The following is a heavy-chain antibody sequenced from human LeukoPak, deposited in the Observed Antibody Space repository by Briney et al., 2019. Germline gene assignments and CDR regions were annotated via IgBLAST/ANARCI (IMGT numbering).Heavy chain of an antibody. CDR2: IYPGDSDT. J-gene: IGHJ4*02. D-gene: IGHD3-9*01. V-gene: IGHV5-51*01. CDR3: ARREQYFDFDY. CDR1: GYSFTTYW. Sequence: HGESLKISCKSSGYSFTTYWIAWVRQMPGKGLEWMGIIYPGDSDTTYSPSFQGQVTISADKSISTAYLQWSSLKASDTAMYYCARREQYFDFDYWGQGTLVTVSS.